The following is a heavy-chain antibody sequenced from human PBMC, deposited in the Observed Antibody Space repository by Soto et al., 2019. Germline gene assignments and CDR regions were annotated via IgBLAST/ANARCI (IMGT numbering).Heavy chain of an antibody. CDR3: SKYTITESLGDY. V-gene: IGHV3-23*01. CDR1: GFTFSSYA. CDR2: LGASGYE. J-gene: IGHJ4*02. D-gene: IGHD1-20*01. Sequence: EVQLLESGGGLVQHGGSLSLACAASGFTFSSYAMAWVRQAPGKGLEWVSGLGASGYEHYAESVKGRFTISRDNAKNTLFLQMSYLRAEDPAIYYCSKYTITESLGDYWGQETVVSVSS.